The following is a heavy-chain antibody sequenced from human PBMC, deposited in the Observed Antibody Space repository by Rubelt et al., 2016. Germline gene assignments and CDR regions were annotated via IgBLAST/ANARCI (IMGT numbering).Heavy chain of an antibody. D-gene: IGHD3-10*01. V-gene: IGHV4-39*07. J-gene: IGHJ5*02. CDR1: GGSISSSSYY. CDR2: IYYSGST. Sequence: QLQLQESGPGLVKPSETLSLTCTVSGGSISSSSYYWGWIRQPPGKGLEWIGSIYYSGSTYYNPSLKSRVTISVDTSKNQFSLKLSSVTAADTAVYYCARIPGSGSSEINWFDPWGQGTLVTVSS. CDR3: ARIPGSGSSEINWFDP.